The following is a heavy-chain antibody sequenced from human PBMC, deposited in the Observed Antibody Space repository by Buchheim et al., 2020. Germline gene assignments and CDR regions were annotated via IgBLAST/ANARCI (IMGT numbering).Heavy chain of an antibody. Sequence: QLQLQESGPGLVKPSETLSLTCTVSGGSISNSAYLWGWIRQPPGKGPEWIATIRYSGTTYFNPSLQNRVTISVDTSKNQFSLTLRSVTAADTALYYCARENRDGYRNGVDVWGQGTT. J-gene: IGHJ6*02. CDR2: IRYSGTT. D-gene: IGHD5-24*01. CDR1: GGSISNSAYL. CDR3: ARENRDGYRNGVDV. V-gene: IGHV4-39*07.